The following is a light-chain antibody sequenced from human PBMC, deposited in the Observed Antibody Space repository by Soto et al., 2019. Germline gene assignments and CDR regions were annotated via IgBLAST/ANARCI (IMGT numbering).Light chain of an antibody. CDR3: QQYNNCWT. CDR2: GAS. J-gene: IGKJ1*01. V-gene: IGKV3-15*01. Sequence: EIVMTQSPATLSVSPGERATLSCRASQSVSSSLAWYQQKPGQAPRLLIYGASTRATGIPTRFSGSGSETDFTLTISSLQSEDFAVYSCQQYNNCWTFGQGTKVEIK. CDR1: QSVSSS.